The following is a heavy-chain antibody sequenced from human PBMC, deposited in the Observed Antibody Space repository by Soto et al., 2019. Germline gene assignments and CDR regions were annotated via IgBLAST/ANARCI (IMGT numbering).Heavy chain of an antibody. D-gene: IGHD3-3*01. J-gene: IGHJ4*02. CDR1: GYTFTSYD. V-gene: IGHV1-8*01. CDR2: MNPNSGNT. Sequence: QVPLVQSGAEVKKPGASVKVSCKASGYTFTSYDINWVRQATGQGREWMGWMNPNSGNTGYAQKFQGRVTMTRNTSISTAYMELSSLRSEDTAVYYCARTYYDFWSGYYYYFDYWGQGTLVTVSS. CDR3: ARTYYDFWSGYYYYFDY.